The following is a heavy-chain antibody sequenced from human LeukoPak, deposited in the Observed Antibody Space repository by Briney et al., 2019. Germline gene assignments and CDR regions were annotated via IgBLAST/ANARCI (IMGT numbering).Heavy chain of an antibody. CDR2: IPTSGISV. CDR3: TRAEGLGPGAHFDQ. J-gene: IGHJ4*02. Sequence: GGSLRLSCAASGFSFSRYYMSWVRQTPGKALEWISYIPTSGISVHYADSVRGRFTASRDDAKNSLHLQMDSLRVEDTAVYYCTRAEGLGPGAHFDQWGQGAPVIVSS. CDR1: GFSFSRYY. V-gene: IGHV3-11*01.